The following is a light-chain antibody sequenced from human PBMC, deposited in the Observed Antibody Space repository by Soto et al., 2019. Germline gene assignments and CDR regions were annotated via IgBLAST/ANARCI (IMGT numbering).Light chain of an antibody. V-gene: IGLV1-47*01. CDR3: AAWDDSLSGNV. J-gene: IGLJ1*01. CDR2: RNN. CDR1: SSNIGSNY. Sequence: QSALTQPPSASGTPGQRVTISCSGSSSNIGSNYVYWYQQLPGTAPKLLIYRNNQRPSGVPDRFSGSKSGTSASLAISGLRSEEEADYYSAAWDDSLSGNVFGTGTKVTVL.